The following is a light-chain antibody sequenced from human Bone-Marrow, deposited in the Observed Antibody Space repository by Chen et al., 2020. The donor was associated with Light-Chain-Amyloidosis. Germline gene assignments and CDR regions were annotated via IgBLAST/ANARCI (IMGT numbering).Light chain of an antibody. CDR1: QSVLYSSDNKNY. CDR3: KQFYSTPPA. V-gene: IGKV4-1*01. CDR2: WAS. Sequence: DIVMTQFPDSLAVSLGERATINCKSSQSVLYSSDNKNYLAWYQQKPGQPPKLRIYWASARESGVPDRFSGSGSGTDFTLTISSLQAEDVAVYYCKQFYSTPPAFGPGTKVEIK. J-gene: IGKJ3*01.